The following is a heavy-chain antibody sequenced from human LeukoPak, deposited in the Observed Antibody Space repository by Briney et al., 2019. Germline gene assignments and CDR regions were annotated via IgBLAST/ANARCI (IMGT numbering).Heavy chain of an antibody. V-gene: IGHV4-59*01. Sequence: SETLSLTCTVSGGSISSYYWTWIRQPPGNGLEWIGYIYYSGSSGSTNYKPSLKSRVTISVDTSKNQFSLKLSSVTAADTAVYYCARGSSSSREAFDIWGQGTMVTVSS. J-gene: IGHJ3*02. CDR3: ARGSSSSREAFDI. D-gene: IGHD6-13*01. CDR2: IYYSGSSGST. CDR1: GGSISSYY.